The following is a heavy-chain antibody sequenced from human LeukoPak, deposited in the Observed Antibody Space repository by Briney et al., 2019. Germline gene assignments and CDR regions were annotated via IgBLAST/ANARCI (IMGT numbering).Heavy chain of an antibody. CDR1: GGTFSSYA. CDR2: IIPILGIA. J-gene: IGHJ5*02. CDR3: ARAKYYGSGKEGWFDP. V-gene: IGHV1-69*04. D-gene: IGHD3-10*01. Sequence: SVEVSCKASGGTFSSYAISWVRQAPGQGLEWMGRIIPILGIANYAQKFQGRVTITADKSTSTAYMELSSLRSEDTAVYYCARAKYYGSGKEGWFDPWGQGTLVTVSS.